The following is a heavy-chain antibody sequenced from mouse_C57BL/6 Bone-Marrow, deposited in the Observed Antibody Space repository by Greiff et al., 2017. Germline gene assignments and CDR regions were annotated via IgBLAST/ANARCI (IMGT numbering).Heavy chain of an antibody. CDR3: AANYSNYGGY. Sequence: QVQLQQSGAELVKPGASVQLSCKASGYTFTSYWMHWVKQRPGPSLEWIGMIHPNSGSTNYNEKFKSKATLTVDKSSSTAYMQLSSLTSEDSAVSYYAANYSNYGGYWGQGTTLTVSS. V-gene: IGHV1-64*01. CDR1: GYTFTSYW. J-gene: IGHJ2*01. D-gene: IGHD2-5*01. CDR2: IHPNSGST.